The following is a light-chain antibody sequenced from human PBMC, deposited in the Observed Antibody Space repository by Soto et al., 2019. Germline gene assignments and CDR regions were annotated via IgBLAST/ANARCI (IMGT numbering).Light chain of an antibody. V-gene: IGLV1-47*01. J-gene: IGLJ3*02. CDR3: AAWDDSLSVWV. CDR2: GNN. CDR1: SPNVGRNY. Sequence: QAVVTQPPSASGTPGQRVAMSCSGSSPNVGRNYVYWYHQVPGTGPKLLIYGNNQRPSGVPDRFSGSKSGTSASLAISGLRSEDEGDYFCAAWDDSLSVWVFGGGTKLTVL.